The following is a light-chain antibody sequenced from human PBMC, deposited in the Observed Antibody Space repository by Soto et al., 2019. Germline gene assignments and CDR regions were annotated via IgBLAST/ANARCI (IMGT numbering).Light chain of an antibody. Sequence: EIVMTQSPVTLSVSPGERATLSCRASQSVSSNLAWYQQKPGQAPRLLIYGASTRATGVPARFSGSGSGTEFTLTIRRLQSEDFAVYYCQHYNNWPPWTFGQGTKVEIK. CDR2: GAS. V-gene: IGKV3-15*01. J-gene: IGKJ1*01. CDR1: QSVSSN. CDR3: QHYNNWPPWT.